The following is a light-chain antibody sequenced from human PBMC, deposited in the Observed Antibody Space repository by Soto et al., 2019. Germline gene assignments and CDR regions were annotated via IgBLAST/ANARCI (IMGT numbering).Light chain of an antibody. Sequence: EIVLTQSPGTLSLSPGERATLSCRASQSVGSTLAWYQQKPGQPPRLLIYDAFSRAACIPARFSGGGSGSDFTLPISSRDAGDSAVYYCQQRSTWSYTFGQGTRLEIK. CDR2: DAF. V-gene: IGKV3-11*01. CDR1: QSVGST. J-gene: IGKJ2*01. CDR3: QQRSTWSYT.